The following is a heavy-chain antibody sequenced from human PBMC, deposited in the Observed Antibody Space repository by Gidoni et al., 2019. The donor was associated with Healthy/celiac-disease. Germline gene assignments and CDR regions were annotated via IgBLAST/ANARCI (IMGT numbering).Heavy chain of an antibody. Sequence: QVQLQESGPGLVNPSETLSLTCTVLGGSISSYYWSWIRQPPGKGLEWIGYIYCIGSTNYIPSLMSRVTISVDTSKIQFSLMLSSVTAADTAVYYCASSVAGTVSVAFDIWGQGTMVTVSS. D-gene: IGHD6-19*01. CDR2: IYCIGST. J-gene: IGHJ3*02. V-gene: IGHV4-59*01. CDR3: ASSVAGTVSVAFDI. CDR1: GGSISSYY.